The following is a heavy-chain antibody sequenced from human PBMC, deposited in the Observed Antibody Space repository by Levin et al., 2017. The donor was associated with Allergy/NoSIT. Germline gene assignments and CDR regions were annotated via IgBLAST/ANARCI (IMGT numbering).Heavy chain of an antibody. CDR2: ISSNSGAI. CDR3: AKDMGDYWYFDL. D-gene: IGHD1-26*01. Sequence: QAGGSLRLSCAASGFTFDDYAMHWVRQAPGKGLEWVSGISSNSGAIDYADSVKGRFTISRDNVNNFLYLQMNSLRADDTAFYYCAKDMGDYWYFDLWGRGTLVTVSS. CDR1: GFTFDDYA. V-gene: IGHV3-9*01. J-gene: IGHJ2*01.